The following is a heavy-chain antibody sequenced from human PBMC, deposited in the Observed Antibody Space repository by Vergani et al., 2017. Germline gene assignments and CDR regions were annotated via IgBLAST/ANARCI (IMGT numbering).Heavy chain of an antibody. V-gene: IGHV4-38-2*02. CDR3: AREAYYYDSSGYYYPGGGVDY. J-gene: IGHJ4*02. Sequence: QVQLQESGPGLVKPSETLSLTCAVSGYSISSGYYWGWIRQPPGKGLEWIGYIYYSGSTNYNPSLKSRVTISVDTSKNQFSLKLSSVTAADTAVYYCAREAYYYDSSGYYYPGGGVDYWGQGTLVTVSS. D-gene: IGHD3-22*01. CDR2: IYYSGST. CDR1: GYSISSGYY.